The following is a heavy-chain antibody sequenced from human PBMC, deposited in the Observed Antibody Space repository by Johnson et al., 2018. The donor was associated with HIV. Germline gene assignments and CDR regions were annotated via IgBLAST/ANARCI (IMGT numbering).Heavy chain of an antibody. D-gene: IGHD6-13*01. J-gene: IGHJ3*02. CDR2: FYSDSNT. CDR3: ARELIAAAGLDAFDI. CDR1: GFTVSSNY. V-gene: IGHV3-66*01. Sequence: VQLVESGGGLVQPGGSLRLSCAASGFTVSSNYMSWVRQAPGKGLEWVSVFYSDSNTYSSDSVKGRFTSSRDNSKNTLYLQMNSLRAEDTAVYYCARELIAAAGLDAFDIWGQGTMVTVSS.